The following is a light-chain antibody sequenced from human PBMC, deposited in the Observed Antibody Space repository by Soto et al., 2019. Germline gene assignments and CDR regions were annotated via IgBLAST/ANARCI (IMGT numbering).Light chain of an antibody. V-gene: IGLV2-14*01. CDR2: EVS. J-gene: IGLJ1*01. Sequence: QSALTQPASVSGSPGQSITISCTGTSSDVGVYNYVSWYQQHPVKAPKLMIYEVSNRPSGVSNRISVSKSGNTASLTISGLQSEDEADYYCSSYTSSSPSFGTGTKLTVL. CDR1: SSDVGVYNY. CDR3: SSYTSSSPS.